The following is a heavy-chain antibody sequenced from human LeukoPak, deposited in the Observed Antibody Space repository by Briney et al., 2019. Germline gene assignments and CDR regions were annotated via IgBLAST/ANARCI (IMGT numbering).Heavy chain of an antibody. CDR1: GGSISSYY. Sequence: SETLSLTCTVSGGSISSYYWSWIRQPPGKGLEWIGYIYYSGSTNYNPSLKSRVTISVDTSKNQFSLKLSSVTAADTAVYYCARAGEVRGVMSVSPGFDRWGQGTLVTVSS. J-gene: IGHJ5*02. CDR2: IYYSGST. D-gene: IGHD3-10*01. V-gene: IGHV4-59*01. CDR3: ARAGEVRGVMSVSPGFDR.